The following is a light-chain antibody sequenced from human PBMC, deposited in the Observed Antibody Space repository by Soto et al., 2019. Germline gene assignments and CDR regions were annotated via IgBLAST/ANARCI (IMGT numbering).Light chain of an antibody. CDR1: QSVDRS. CDR2: GAY. CDR3: QQYKNWPPIT. Sequence: EVILTQSPATLSLSPGERATLSCRASQSVDRSLGWYQEKPGQAPRLLIYGAYHRAPGISARFSGSGSGTDFTLNIDSVEADDFAVYYCQQYKNWPPITFGQGTRLDIK. V-gene: IGKV3-11*01. J-gene: IGKJ5*01.